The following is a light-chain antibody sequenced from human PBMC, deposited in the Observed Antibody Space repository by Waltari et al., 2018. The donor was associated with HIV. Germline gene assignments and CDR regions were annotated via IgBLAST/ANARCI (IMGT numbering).Light chain of an antibody. Sequence: EIGLTQSPATLSLSPGERATLSCRASQSVSRYLAWYQQKPGQAPRLLIYDVSNRATGIPARFSGSGSGTDFTLTISSLEPEDFAVYYCQQRSNWPLTFGGGTKVEIK. V-gene: IGKV3-11*01. CDR3: QQRSNWPLT. CDR1: QSVSRY. CDR2: DVS. J-gene: IGKJ4*01.